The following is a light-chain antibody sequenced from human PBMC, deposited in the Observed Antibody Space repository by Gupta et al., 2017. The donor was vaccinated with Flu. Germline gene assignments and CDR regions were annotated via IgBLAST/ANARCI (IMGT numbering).Light chain of an antibody. J-gene: IGLJ3*02. V-gene: IGLV2-23*01. CDR3: CSYAGSSTWV. CDR2: EAS. Sequence: QSALTQSASVSGSPGQSITISCTGTSSDVGSYNLVSWYQQHPGKAPKLMIYEASKRPSGVSDRFSGSKSGNTASVTISGLQAEDEADYYCCSYAGSSTWVFGGGTKLTVL. CDR1: SSDVGSYNL.